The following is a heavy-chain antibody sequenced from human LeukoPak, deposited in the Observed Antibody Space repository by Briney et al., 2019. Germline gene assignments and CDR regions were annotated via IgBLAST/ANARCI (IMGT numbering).Heavy chain of an antibody. J-gene: IGHJ4*02. D-gene: IGHD4-17*01. CDR2: ISGSGGST. CDR1: GFTFSSYA. Sequence: PGGSLRLSCAASGFTFSSYAMSWVRQAPGKGLEWVSAISGSGGSTYYADSVKGRFNISRDNSKNTLYLKMNSLRGEDTAVYYCAKEGRYEYGDYFDYWGQGTLVTVSS. CDR3: AKEGRYEYGDYFDY. V-gene: IGHV3-23*01.